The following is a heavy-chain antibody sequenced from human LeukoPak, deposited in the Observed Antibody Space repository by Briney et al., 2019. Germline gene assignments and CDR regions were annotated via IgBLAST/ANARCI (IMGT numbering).Heavy chain of an antibody. CDR1: GDSISNYY. V-gene: IGHV4-4*09. CDR3: ARGIVGSRDFYFRYYFDY. CDR2: IYHSGST. D-gene: IGHD3/OR15-3a*01. Sequence: MASETLSLTCTVSGDSISNYYLTWIRQPPGKGLEWIGTIYHSGSTYYSPSLKSRVTVSVDTSKNEFSLKLSSVTAADTAVYFCARGIVGSRDFYFRYYFDYWGQGTLVTVSS. J-gene: IGHJ4*02.